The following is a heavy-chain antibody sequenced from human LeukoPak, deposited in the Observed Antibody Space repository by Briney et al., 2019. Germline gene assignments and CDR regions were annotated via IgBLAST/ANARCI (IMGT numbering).Heavy chain of an antibody. CDR1: GYSFTTYW. V-gene: IGHV5-51*01. CDR2: IYPGDSDT. CDR3: ARRQGCSSSSCPPDS. Sequence: GEPLKISCRCSGYSFTTYWIGWVRQMPGKGLEWMGIIYPGDSDTRYSPSFQGQVTMSADKSINTAYLQWSSLKASDTAMYYCARRQGCSSSSCPPDSWGQGTLVTVSS. J-gene: IGHJ4*02. D-gene: IGHD2-15*01.